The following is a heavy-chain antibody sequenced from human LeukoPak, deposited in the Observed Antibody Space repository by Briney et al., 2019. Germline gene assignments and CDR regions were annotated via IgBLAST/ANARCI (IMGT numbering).Heavy chain of an antibody. V-gene: IGHV3-11*04. D-gene: IGHD3-10*01. CDR1: GFTCSDYY. J-gene: IGHJ4*02. CDR3: ARCGDGLPCDFDY. CDR2: ISSTASTR. Sequence: GGSLSLSCAASGFTCSDYYMSWIRQAPGKGLAWVSYISSTASTRYYADSVKGRFTISRDNAKNSLYLQMNSLRAEDTAVYYCARCGDGLPCDFDYWGQGTLVTVSS.